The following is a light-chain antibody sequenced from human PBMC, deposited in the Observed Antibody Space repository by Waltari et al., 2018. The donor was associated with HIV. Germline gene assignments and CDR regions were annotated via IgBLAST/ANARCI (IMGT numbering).Light chain of an antibody. CDR3: SSYISTTTL. J-gene: IGLJ1*01. V-gene: IGLV2-14*01. Sequence: QSAPTQPASVSGSPGQSITISCTGTSSDIGHYKYVSCYQQSPGKAPKLMIYEVSKRPSGVSNRFSGSKSGNTASLTISGLQAEDEADYYCSSYISTTTLFGTGTKVTVL. CDR2: EVS. CDR1: SSDIGHYKY.